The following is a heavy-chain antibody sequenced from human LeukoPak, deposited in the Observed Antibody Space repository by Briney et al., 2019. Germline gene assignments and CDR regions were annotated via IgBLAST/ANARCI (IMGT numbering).Heavy chain of an antibody. CDR1: GFTFSSYA. Sequence: GRSLRLSCAASGFTFSSYAMHWVRQAPGKGLGWVAVISYDGSNKYYADSVKGRFTISRDNSKNTLYLQMNSLRAEDTAVYYCARVRGMYSSGWYSNWGQGTLVTVSS. CDR2: ISYDGSNK. D-gene: IGHD6-19*01. V-gene: IGHV3-30-3*01. CDR3: ARVRGMYSSGWYSN. J-gene: IGHJ4*02.